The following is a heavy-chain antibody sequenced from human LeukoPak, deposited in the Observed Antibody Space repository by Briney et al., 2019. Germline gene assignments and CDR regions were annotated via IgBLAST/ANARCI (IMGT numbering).Heavy chain of an antibody. CDR2: VRTKTHGGAP. D-gene: IGHD3-10*01. CDR3: ARVNFRDYRGYTWFEP. J-gene: IGHJ5*02. CDR1: GVTFGDYA. V-gene: IGHV3-49*03. Sequence: GGSLRLSCKGSGVTFGDYAVTWFRQAPGKGLEWVGSVRTKTHGGAPETAASVKGRFNVSRDDSEGIAYLQMTSLRTEDTAMYYCARVNFRDYRGYTWFEPWGQGTLVTVSS.